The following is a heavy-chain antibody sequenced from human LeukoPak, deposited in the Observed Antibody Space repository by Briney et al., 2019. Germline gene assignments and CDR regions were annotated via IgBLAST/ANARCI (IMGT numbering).Heavy chain of an antibody. CDR1: AFTFSSYA. J-gene: IGHJ2*01. D-gene: IGHD6-19*01. CDR3: AKTLRESSGREYFDL. CDR2: VSGSGGST. V-gene: IGHV3-23*01. Sequence: GGSLRLSCAASAFTFSSYAMSWVRQAPGKGLEWVSAVSGSGGSTYYADSVKGRFTISRDNSKDTLCLQMNSLRAEDTAVYYCAKTLRESSGREYFDLWGRGTLVTVSS.